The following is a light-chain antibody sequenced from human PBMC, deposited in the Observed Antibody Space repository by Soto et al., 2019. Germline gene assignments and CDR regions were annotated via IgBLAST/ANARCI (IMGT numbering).Light chain of an antibody. CDR1: KSISGNY. J-gene: IGKJ4*02. V-gene: IGKV3-20*01. Sequence: EIVLTQSPGTLSLSPGEGATLSCRASKSISGNYLAWYQQKPGQAPRLLMYGAFSRAAGIPEGFSRSGSATGIPLTINRLEPEDFAVYYCQDYGGSALTFGGGTKVDIK. CDR3: QDYGGSALT. CDR2: GAF.